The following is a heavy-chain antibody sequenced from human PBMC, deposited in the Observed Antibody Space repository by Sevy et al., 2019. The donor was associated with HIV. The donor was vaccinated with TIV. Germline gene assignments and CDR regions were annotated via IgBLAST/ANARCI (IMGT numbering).Heavy chain of an antibody. Sequence: GGSLRLSCAASGFTFSSYAMNWVRQAPGKGLEWVSSINAISSNIYYAASVKGRFTISRDNAENSLYLQMNSVRAEDTDVYYCARDLFSGGNAVYGYWGQGTLVTVSS. CDR2: INAISSNI. V-gene: IGHV3-21*01. CDR1: GFTFSSYA. D-gene: IGHD2-15*01. CDR3: ARDLFSGGNAVYGY. J-gene: IGHJ4*02.